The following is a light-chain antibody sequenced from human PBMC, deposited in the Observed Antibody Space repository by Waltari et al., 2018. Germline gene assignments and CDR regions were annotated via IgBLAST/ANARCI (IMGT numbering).Light chain of an antibody. CDR2: AAS. CDR3: QHTHSFPHS. J-gene: IGKJ4*01. V-gene: IGKV1-12*01. Sequence: DIRMTQSPSFVSASVGDSVTITCRASQDISRWLAWYRQKPGKAPELLIYAASSLQSGGPSRFSGRGAGTDFSLIISDLHPEDFASYFCQHTHSFPHSFGGGTTLDI. CDR1: QDISRW.